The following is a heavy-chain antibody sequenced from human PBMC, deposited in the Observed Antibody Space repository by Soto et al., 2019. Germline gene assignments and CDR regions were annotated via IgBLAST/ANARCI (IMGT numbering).Heavy chain of an antibody. Sequence: EVQLVESGGGLVQPGGSLRLSCAASGFIFTSYSMNWVRQAPGKGLEWLSYIRIDSNHIGYADSVRGRFTISSDIAKNSLYLQMNSLRDEDTAGYYCARDLSYAFEYWGQGTLVTVSS. CDR1: GFIFTSYS. CDR3: ARDLSYAFEY. D-gene: IGHD1-26*01. CDR2: IRIDSNHI. J-gene: IGHJ4*02. V-gene: IGHV3-48*02.